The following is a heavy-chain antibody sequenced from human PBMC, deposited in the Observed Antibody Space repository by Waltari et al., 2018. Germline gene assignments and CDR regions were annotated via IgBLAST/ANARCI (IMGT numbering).Heavy chain of an antibody. CDR2: IHHTWSI. V-gene: IGHV4-39*02. D-gene: IGHD6-6*01. CDR3: ARSVAARRINWFDP. J-gene: IGHJ5*02. CDR1: AGSISSTTDS. Sequence: QLQLQESGPGLLRPSETLSLTCTAAAGSISSTTDSWGWIRQPPGKGLEWIGSIHHTWSIYSTPSLKTRVTISADTSRQHLSLKLRSVTAADTALYYCARSVAARRINWFDPWGQGTLVTVSS.